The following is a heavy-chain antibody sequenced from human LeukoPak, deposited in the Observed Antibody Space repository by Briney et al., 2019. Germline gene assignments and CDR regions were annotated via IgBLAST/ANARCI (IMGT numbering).Heavy chain of an antibody. CDR3: ARQRGYCSSTSCSKKGGFDY. V-gene: IGHV4-39*01. D-gene: IGHD2-2*01. CDR1: GGSISSSSYY. Sequence: PSETLSLTCTVSGGSISSSSYYWGWIRQPPGTGLGWIGSIYYSGSTYYNPSLKSRVTISVDTSKNQFSLKLSSVTAADTAVYYCARQRGYCSSTSCSKKGGFDYWGQGTLVTISS. CDR2: IYYSGST. J-gene: IGHJ4*02.